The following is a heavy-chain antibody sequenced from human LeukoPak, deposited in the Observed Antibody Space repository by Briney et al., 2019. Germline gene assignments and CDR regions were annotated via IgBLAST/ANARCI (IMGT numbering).Heavy chain of an antibody. J-gene: IGHJ4*02. CDR2: LYSSGDT. CDR3: ARDNYGSGSLGSLV. CDR1: GGSISSYY. Sequence: PSETLSLTCIVSGGSISSYYWSWIRQPAGKGLEWIGRLYSSGDTNYNPSLKSRVTISLDTSKNQFSLKLTSVTAADTAVYYCARDNYGSGSLGSLVWGQGTLVTVSS. V-gene: IGHV4-4*07. D-gene: IGHD3-10*01.